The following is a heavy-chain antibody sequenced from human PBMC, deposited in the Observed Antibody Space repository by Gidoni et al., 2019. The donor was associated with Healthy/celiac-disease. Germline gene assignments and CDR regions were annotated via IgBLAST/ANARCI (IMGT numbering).Heavy chain of an antibody. CDR1: GFTFSSYA. V-gene: IGHV3-23*04. J-gene: IGHJ4*02. D-gene: IGHD3-3*01. CDR3: AKDLGQPAYYDFWSGYYDPGYFDY. Sequence: EVQLVESGGGLVQPGGSLRLSCAASGFTFSSYAMSWVRQAPGKGLEWVSAISGSGGSTYYADSVKGRFTISRDNSKNTLYLQMNSLRAEDTAVYYCAKDLGQPAYYDFWSGYYDPGYFDYWGQGTLVTVSS. CDR2: ISGSGGST.